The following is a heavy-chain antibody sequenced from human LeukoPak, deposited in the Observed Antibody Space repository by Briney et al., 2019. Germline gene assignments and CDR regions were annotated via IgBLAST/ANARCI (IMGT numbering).Heavy chain of an antibody. J-gene: IGHJ4*02. CDR3: ARETLTGSATLLDY. CDR2: ISSSGSTI. V-gene: IGHV3-11*01. Sequence: GGSLRLSCAASGFTFSNYYMSWIRQAPGKGLEWVSYISSSGSTIYYADSVKGRFTISRDNAKNSLYLQMNSLRAEDTAVYYCARETLTGSATLLDYWGQGTLVTVSS. D-gene: IGHD7-27*01. CDR1: GFTFSNYY.